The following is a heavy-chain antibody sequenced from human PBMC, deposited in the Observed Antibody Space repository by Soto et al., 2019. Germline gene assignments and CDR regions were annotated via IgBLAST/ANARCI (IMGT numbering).Heavy chain of an antibody. J-gene: IGHJ4*02. CDR2: ISAYNGNT. D-gene: IGHD5-12*01. V-gene: IGHV1-18*01. CDR3: ARDGGGYNFYYFDY. CDR1: GYTFTSYG. Sequence: ASVKVSCKASGYTFTSYGISWVRQAPGQGLEWMGWISAYNGNTNYAQKLQGRVTMTTDTSASTAYMELRSLRSDDTAVYYCARDGGGYNFYYFDYWGQGTLVTVSS.